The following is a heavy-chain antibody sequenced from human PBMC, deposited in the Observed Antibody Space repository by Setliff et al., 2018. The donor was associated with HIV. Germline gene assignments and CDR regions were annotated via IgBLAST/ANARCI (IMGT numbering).Heavy chain of an antibody. CDR1: GYAFVTYA. CDR2: INAGTGDI. Sequence: ASVKVSCKGSGYAFVTYAMHWVRQAPGQRLEWMGWINAGTGDIEYSQKFQGRVTITRDRSANTVYMELIRLRSDDTAIYYCARDAPRNTEAAPGYWGQGTLVTVSS. CDR3: ARDAPRNTEAAPGY. V-gene: IGHV1-3*01. D-gene: IGHD6-6*01. J-gene: IGHJ4*02.